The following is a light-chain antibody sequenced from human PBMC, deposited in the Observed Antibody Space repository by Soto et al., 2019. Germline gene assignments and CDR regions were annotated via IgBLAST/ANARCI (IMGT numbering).Light chain of an antibody. Sequence: QSALTQPASVSGSPGQSITISCTGTSSDVGAYHYVSWYQRHPGKAPRLMIYDVRNRPSGVSDRFSGSKSGNTASLTISGLQAEDEADYYCSSYSNSRTLVFGGGTQLTVL. J-gene: IGLJ2*01. CDR1: SSDVGAYHY. V-gene: IGLV2-14*03. CDR3: SSYSNSRTLV. CDR2: DVR.